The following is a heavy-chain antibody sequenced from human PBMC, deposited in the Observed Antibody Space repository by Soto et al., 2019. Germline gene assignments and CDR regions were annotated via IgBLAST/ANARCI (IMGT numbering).Heavy chain of an antibody. Sequence: QVQLQESGPGLVKPSETLSLTCTVSGASITNNYWSWIRQSAGKGLEYIGRIYSTGSTIYNPSLKSRVTMSIDTSKKQFSLKLNYMTAADTAIYYCARTGYDGGWFDPWGQGILVTVSS. CDR1: GASITNNY. V-gene: IGHV4-4*07. D-gene: IGHD5-12*01. CDR3: ARTGYDGGWFDP. CDR2: IYSTGST. J-gene: IGHJ5*02.